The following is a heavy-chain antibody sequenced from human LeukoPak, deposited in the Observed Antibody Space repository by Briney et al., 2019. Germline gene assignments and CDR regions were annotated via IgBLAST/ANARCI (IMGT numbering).Heavy chain of an antibody. D-gene: IGHD3-10*01. J-gene: IGHJ4*02. CDR3: AKDARGCNRPCDY. CDR1: GFSFSTCA. Sequence: GGSLRLSCSASGFSFSTCAMNWVRQAPGKGLEWVSAISGSGSNTYDADSVKGRFTISRDNSKTTLYLQMNSLGAEDTALYYCAKDARGCNRPCDYWGQGTLVTVSS. V-gene: IGHV3-23*01. CDR2: ISGSGSNT.